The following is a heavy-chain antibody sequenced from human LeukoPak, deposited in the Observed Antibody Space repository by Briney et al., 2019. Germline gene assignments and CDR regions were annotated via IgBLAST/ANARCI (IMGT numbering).Heavy chain of an antibody. Sequence: GGSLRLSCAASGFTFTSYAMSWVRQAPRKGLEWVATVSGSGGRTFYADSVEGRFTISRDNSQNTAYLQMNSLRDEDTALYYCVKAAVVAGSGSFYDYWGQGTLVTGSS. D-gene: IGHD1-26*01. V-gene: IGHV3-23*01. CDR3: VKAAVVAGSGSFYDY. CDR1: GFTFTSYA. J-gene: IGHJ4*02. CDR2: VSGSGGRT.